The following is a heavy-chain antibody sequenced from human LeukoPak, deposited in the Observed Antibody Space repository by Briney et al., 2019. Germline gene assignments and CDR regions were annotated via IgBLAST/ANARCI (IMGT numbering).Heavy chain of an antibody. CDR2: INPSGGST. J-gene: IGHJ2*01. CDR3: ASLNSGSYYGLGFFDL. CDR1: GYTFTSYG. D-gene: IGHD1-26*01. Sequence: ASVKVSCKTSGYTFTSYGISWVRQAPGQGLEWMRIINPSGGSTSYAQKFQGRVTMTRDTSTSTVYMALSSLRSEDTAVYYCASLNSGSYYGLGFFDLWGRGTLVTVSS. V-gene: IGHV1-46*01.